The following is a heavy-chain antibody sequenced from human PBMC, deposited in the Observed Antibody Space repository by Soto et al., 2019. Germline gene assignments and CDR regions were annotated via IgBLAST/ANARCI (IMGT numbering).Heavy chain of an antibody. CDR3: ARDTSPYYDTPYGMDV. CDR2: IIPILGIA. CDR1: GGTFSSYT. V-gene: IGHV1-69*08. Sequence: QVQLVQSGAEVKKPGSSVKVSCKASGGTFSSYTISWVRQAAGQGLEWMGRIIPILGIANYAQKFQGRVTITADKSTSTAYMELSSLRSEDTAVYYCARDTSPYYDTPYGMDVWGQGTTVNVSS. J-gene: IGHJ6*02. D-gene: IGHD3-9*01.